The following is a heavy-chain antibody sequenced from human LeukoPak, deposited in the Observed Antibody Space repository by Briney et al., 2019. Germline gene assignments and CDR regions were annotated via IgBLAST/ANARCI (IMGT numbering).Heavy chain of an antibody. Sequence: GGSLRLSCAASGFTVSSNYMSWVRQAPGKGLEWVSVIYSGGSTYYADSVKGRFTISRDNSKNTLYLRMNSLRAEDTAVYYCARDLSGSYSVDYWGQGTLVTVSS. CDR3: ARDLSGSYSVDY. CDR1: GFTVSSNY. J-gene: IGHJ4*02. CDR2: IYSGGST. D-gene: IGHD1-26*01. V-gene: IGHV3-53*01.